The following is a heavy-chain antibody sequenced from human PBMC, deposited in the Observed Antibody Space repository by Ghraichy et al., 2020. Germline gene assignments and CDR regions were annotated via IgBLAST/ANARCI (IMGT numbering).Heavy chain of an antibody. J-gene: IGHJ6*04. CDR2: IYTSGST. CDR3: ARDIVSGAYDFLAN. Sequence: SETLSLTCTVSGGSISSGSYYWSWIRQPAGKGLEWIGRIYTSGSTNYNPSLKSRVTISVDTSKNQFSLKLSSVTAADTAVYYCARDIVSGAYDFLANWGKGTTVTVSA. V-gene: IGHV4-61*02. D-gene: IGHD3-3*01. CDR1: GGSISSGSYY.